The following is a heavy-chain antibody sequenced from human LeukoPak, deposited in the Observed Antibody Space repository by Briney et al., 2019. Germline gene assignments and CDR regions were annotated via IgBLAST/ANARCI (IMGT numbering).Heavy chain of an antibody. CDR2: INPNGGST. V-gene: IGHV1-46*01. J-gene: IGHJ6*02. CDR3: ARDKRPEPPYDSSGYYNYYYGMDV. D-gene: IGHD3-22*01. Sequence: ASVKVSCKASGYTFTSYYMHCVRQAPGQGLEWRVKINPNGGSTSYAQKFQGRVTMTRDTSTSTVYMELSSLRSEDTAVYYCARDKRPEPPYDSSGYYNYYYGMDVWGQATTVTVS. CDR1: GYTFTSYY.